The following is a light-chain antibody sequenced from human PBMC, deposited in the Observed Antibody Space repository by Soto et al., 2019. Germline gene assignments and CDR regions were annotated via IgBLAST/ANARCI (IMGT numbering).Light chain of an antibody. CDR1: QSVSSSY. CDR2: GAS. J-gene: IGKJ4*01. Sequence: DIVLTQSPGTLSLSPGERATLSCRASQSVSSSYLAWYQHKPGQAPRLLIYGASSRATGIPDRFSGSGSGTDFALTISRLAPEDVAVYYCQQYGSSPPELTFGGGTKVEIK. V-gene: IGKV3-20*01. CDR3: QQYGSSPPELT.